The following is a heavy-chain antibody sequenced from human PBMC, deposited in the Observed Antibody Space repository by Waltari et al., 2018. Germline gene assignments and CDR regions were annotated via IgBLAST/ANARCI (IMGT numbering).Heavy chain of an antibody. D-gene: IGHD3-10*01. J-gene: IGHJ3*02. CDR1: GCSISSGSYY. Sequence: QVQLQESGPGLVKPSQTLSLTCTVSGCSISSGSYYWSWIRQPAGKGLEWIGRIYTSGSTNYNPSLKSRVTISVDTSKNQFSLKLSSVTAADTAVYYCARDRTARGLLIAFDIWGQGTMVTVSS. CDR3: ARDRTARGLLIAFDI. CDR2: IYTSGST. V-gene: IGHV4-61*02.